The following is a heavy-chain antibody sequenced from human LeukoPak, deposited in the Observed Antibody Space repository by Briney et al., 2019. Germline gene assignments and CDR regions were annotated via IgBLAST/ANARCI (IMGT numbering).Heavy chain of an antibody. J-gene: IGHJ4*02. CDR2: IYYSGST. CDR1: GGSISSYY. Sequence: PSETLSLTCTVSGGSISSYYWSWIRQPPGKGLEWIGYIYYSGSTNYNPSLKSRVTISVDTSKNQFSLKLSSVTAADTAVYYCAREAVKDGYNLYYFDYWGQGTLVTVSS. CDR3: AREAVKDGYNLYYFDY. V-gene: IGHV4-59*01. D-gene: IGHD5-24*01.